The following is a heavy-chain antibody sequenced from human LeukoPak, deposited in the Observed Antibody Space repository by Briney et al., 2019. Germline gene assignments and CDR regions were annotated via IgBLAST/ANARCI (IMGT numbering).Heavy chain of an antibody. CDR1: GFTFSSYS. CDR3: ARERGYSGCDKGGFDY. V-gene: IGHV3-21*01. CDR2: ISSSSSYI. Sequence: GGSLRLSCAASGFTFSSYSMNWVRQAPGKGLEWVSSISSSSSYIYYADSVKGRFTISRDNAKNSLYLQMNSLRAEDTAVYYCARERGYSGCDKGGFDYWGQGTLVTVSS. J-gene: IGHJ4*02. D-gene: IGHD5-12*01.